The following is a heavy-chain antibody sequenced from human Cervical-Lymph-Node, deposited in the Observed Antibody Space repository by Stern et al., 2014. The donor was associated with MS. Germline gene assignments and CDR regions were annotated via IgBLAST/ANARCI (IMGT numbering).Heavy chain of an antibody. J-gene: IGHJ3*02. Sequence: QVQLQESGSGLVKPSQTLSLTCAVSGGSISSGGSSWSWIRQPPRTGPEWLGYIYHSVSPYYNQSLKSRVPISVDRSKTQFSLRLSSVTTADTAVYFCARSSTVIPNAFDIWGQGTMVTVSS. CDR1: GGSISSGGSS. V-gene: IGHV4-30-2*01. D-gene: IGHD4-17*01. CDR2: IYHSVSP. CDR3: ARSSTVIPNAFDI.